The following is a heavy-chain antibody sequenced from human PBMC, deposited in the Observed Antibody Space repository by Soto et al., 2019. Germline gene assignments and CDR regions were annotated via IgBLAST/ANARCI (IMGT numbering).Heavy chain of an antibody. V-gene: IGHV3-30*03. D-gene: IGHD4-4*01. CDR2: ILHDGSAE. CDR3: ARTRDGYSFYFYYGMDG. CDR1: GSTFTSYG. J-gene: IGHJ6*02. Sequence: GGSLRLSCAASGSTFTSYGMHWVRQAPGKGLEWMALILHDGSAEYYADSVKGRFTISRDNSKNTLYLQMNSLRAEDTAVYYCARTRDGYSFYFYYGMDGWGQGTKVTVSS.